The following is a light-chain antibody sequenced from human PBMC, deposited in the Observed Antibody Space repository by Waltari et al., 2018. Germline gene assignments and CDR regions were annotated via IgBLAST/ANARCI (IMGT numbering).Light chain of an antibody. CDR2: AAF. V-gene: IGKV1-27*01. CDR3: QKYNNVPQP. CDR1: QGINND. J-gene: IGKJ4*01. Sequence: DIQMTQSPSSLSASVGDRITITCRASQGINNDLAWYQQKPGKVPTLLIYAAFTLHSGVPSRFSCGASGTDFTLTISSLQPEDVATYYCQKYNNVPQPFGGGTKVEIK.